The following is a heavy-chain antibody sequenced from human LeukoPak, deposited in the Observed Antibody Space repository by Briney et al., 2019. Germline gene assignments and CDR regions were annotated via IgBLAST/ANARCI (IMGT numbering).Heavy chain of an antibody. CDR1: GYTLTSYD. Sequence: GASVKVSCKASGYTLTSYDINWVRQATGQGLEWMGWMNPDSSNTGYAQKFQGRVTMTRNTSISTAYMELSSLRSEDTAVYYCARVPAAILAPPDWGQGTLVTVSS. J-gene: IGHJ4*02. CDR3: ARVPAAILAPPD. D-gene: IGHD2-2*01. V-gene: IGHV1-8*01. CDR2: MNPDSSNT.